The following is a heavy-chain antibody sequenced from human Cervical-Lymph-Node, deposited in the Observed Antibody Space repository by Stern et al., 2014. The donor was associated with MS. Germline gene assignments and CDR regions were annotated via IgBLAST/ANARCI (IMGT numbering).Heavy chain of an antibody. D-gene: IGHD1-1*01. CDR1: GYRFTNNW. Sequence: EVQLVESGAEVRKPGESLRISCEVSGYRFTNNWIGWVRQVPGKGLEWMGIIYPGDSETRYSPSFQGQVTILVDKSNSITYLQWSSLEASDTAIYYCARRGHGYMGIDYWGQGTLVTVSS. J-gene: IGHJ4*02. CDR2: IYPGDSET. V-gene: IGHV5-51*03. CDR3: ARRGHGYMGIDY.